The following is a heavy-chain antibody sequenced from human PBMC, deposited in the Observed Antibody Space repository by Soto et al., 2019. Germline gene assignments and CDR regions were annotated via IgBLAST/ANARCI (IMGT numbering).Heavy chain of an antibody. J-gene: IGHJ3*02. CDR3: AKQRIQWLVQHDAFDI. D-gene: IGHD6-19*01. CDR1: GFTFSSYG. V-gene: IGHV3-30*18. Sequence: QVQLVESGGGVVQPGRSLRLSCAASGFTFSSYGMQWVRQAPGKGLEWVAVISYDGSNKYYADSVKGRFTISRDNSKNTLYLQMNSLRAEDTAVYYCAKQRIQWLVQHDAFDIWGQGSMVTVSS. CDR2: ISYDGSNK.